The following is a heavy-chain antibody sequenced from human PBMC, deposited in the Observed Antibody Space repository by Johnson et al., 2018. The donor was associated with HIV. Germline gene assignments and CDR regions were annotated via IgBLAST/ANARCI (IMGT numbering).Heavy chain of an antibody. CDR2: IGTAGDT. J-gene: IGHJ3*02. CDR1: GFTFSSYD. CDR3: ARKKATVFSTTSTNYAFDI. Sequence: VQLVESGGGLVQPGGSLRLSCAASGFTFSSYDMHWVRQATGKGLEWVSAIGTAGDTYYPGSVKGRFTISRDNSKNTLYLQMNSLRAEDTAVYYCARKKATVFSTTSTNYAFDIWGQGTMVTVSS. D-gene: IGHD1-1*01. V-gene: IGHV3-13*01.